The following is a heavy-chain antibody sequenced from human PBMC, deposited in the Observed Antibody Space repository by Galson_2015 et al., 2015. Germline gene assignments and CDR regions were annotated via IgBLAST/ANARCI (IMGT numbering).Heavy chain of an antibody. D-gene: IGHD3-10*01. CDR3: AKDWAQGGWGGLLWFGEFTDY. CDR2: ISYDGSNK. V-gene: IGHV3-30*18. CDR1: GFTFSSYG. Sequence: SLRLSCAASGFTFSSYGMHWVRQAPGKGLEWVAGISYDGSNKYYADSVKGRFTISRDNSKNTLYLQMNSLRAEDTAVYYCAKDWAQGGWGGLLWFGEFTDYWGQGTLVTVAS. J-gene: IGHJ4*02.